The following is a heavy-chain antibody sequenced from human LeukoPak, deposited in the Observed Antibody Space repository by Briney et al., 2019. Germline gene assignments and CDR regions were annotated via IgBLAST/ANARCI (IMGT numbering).Heavy chain of an antibody. D-gene: IGHD6-6*01. J-gene: IGHJ6*02. CDR2: ISYDGSNK. V-gene: IGHV3-30-3*01. CDR1: GFTFSSYA. CDR3: ARDRVYSSSSGHYYYGMDV. Sequence: GGPLRLSCAASGFTFSSYAMHWVRQAPGKGLEWVAVISYDGSNKYYADSVKGRFTISRDNSKNTLYLQMNSLRAEDTAVYYCARDRVYSSSSGHYYYGMDVWGQGTTVTVSS.